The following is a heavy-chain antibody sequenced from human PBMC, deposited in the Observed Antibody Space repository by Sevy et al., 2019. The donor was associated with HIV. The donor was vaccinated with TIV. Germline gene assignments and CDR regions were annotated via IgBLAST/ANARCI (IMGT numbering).Heavy chain of an antibody. D-gene: IGHD4-17*01. V-gene: IGHV3-7*01. CDR3: ATDPFSVTTSNDYMDV. J-gene: IGHJ6*03. CDR1: GFTFSNYW. CDR2: IQEDGSDK. Sequence: GGSLRLSCAASGFTFSNYWMSWVRQAPGKGLEWVANIQEDGSDKYYVDSVKGRFTISRDNAKNSLYLQMNSRRAEDTAVYYCATDPFSVTTSNDYMDVWGKGTTVTVSS.